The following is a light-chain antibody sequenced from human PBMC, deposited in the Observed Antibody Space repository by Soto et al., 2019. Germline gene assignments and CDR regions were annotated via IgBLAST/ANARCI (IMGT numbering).Light chain of an antibody. CDR1: QSVSNF. V-gene: IGKV1-16*01. CDR2: TAW. Sequence: DIQMSQSPSSLSASVGDTVTITCRASQSVSNFLGWFQQKPGKPPKSLIYTAWSLESGVPARFRDSGSGTQCTLTINDLQSEDCATYYCQQYRSYPRTFCQGTKVDIK. J-gene: IGKJ1*01. CDR3: QQYRSYPRT.